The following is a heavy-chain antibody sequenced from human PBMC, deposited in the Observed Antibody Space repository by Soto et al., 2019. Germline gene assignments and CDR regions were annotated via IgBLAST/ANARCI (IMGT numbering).Heavy chain of an antibody. Sequence: QVQLVQSGAEVKKPGSSVKVSCKASGGTFSSYAISWVRQAPGQGLEWMGGIIPIFGTANYAQKFQGRVTITADESTSTAYMELSSLRSEDTAVYYCASDRYYDFWSGYSSTGTTDGYWGQGTLVTVSS. CDR1: GGTFSSYA. CDR2: IIPIFGTA. CDR3: ASDRYYDFWSGYSSTGTTDGY. D-gene: IGHD3-3*01. J-gene: IGHJ4*02. V-gene: IGHV1-69*01.